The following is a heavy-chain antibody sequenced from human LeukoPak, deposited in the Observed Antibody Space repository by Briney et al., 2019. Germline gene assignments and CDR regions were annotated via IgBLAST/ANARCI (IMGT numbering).Heavy chain of an antibody. CDR2: IYYSGST. CDR3: ARARLGKDDFAY. J-gene: IGHJ4*02. V-gene: IGHV4-39*01. Sequence: SETLSPTCTVSGVSVSSSGYYWGWIRQPPGKGLEWIGTIYYSGSTYYNSSLKSRVTISVDTSKNQFSLKLSSVTAADTAVYYCARARLGKDDFAYWGRGTLVTASS. D-gene: IGHD7-27*01. CDR1: GVSVSSSGYY.